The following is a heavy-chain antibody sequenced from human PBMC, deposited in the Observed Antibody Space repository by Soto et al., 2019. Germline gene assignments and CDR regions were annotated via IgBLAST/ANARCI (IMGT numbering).Heavy chain of an antibody. V-gene: IGHV1-24*01. D-gene: IGHD4-17*01. CDR3: ATAGQGPTGFVHYFDY. CDR2: FDPEDGET. J-gene: IGHJ4*02. CDR1: GYTLTELS. Sequence: ASVKVSCKVSGYTLTELSMDWARQAPGKGLEWMGGFDPEDGETIYAQKFQGRVTMTEDTSTDTAYMELSSLRSEDTAVYYRATAGQGPTGFVHYFDYWGKGTLVTVSS.